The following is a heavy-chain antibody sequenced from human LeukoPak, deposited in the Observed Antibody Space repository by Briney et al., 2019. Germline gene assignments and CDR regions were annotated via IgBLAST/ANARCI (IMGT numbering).Heavy chain of an antibody. CDR2: IYTSGST. V-gene: IGHV4-61*02. D-gene: IGHD4-17*01. Sequence: SETLSLTCTVSGGSISRGSYYWSWIRQPAGKGLEWIGRIYTSGSTNYKPSLKSRFTISVDTFKNQFSLKLSSVTAADTAVYYCARESTVTSDAFDIWGQGTMVTVSS. J-gene: IGHJ3*02. CDR1: GGSISRGSYY. CDR3: ARESTVTSDAFDI.